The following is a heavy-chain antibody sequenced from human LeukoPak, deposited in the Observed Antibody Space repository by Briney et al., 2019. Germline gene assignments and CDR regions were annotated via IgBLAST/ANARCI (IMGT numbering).Heavy chain of an antibody. V-gene: IGHV3-21*01. CDR1: GFTFSSYS. Sequence: PGGSLRLSCAASGFTFSSYSMNWVRQAPGKGLEWVSSISSSSSYIYYADSVKGRFTISRDNAKNSLYLQMNSLRAEDTVVYYCARKNLSSGWYYVYWGQGTLVTVSS. D-gene: IGHD6-19*01. J-gene: IGHJ4*02. CDR3: ARKNLSSGWYYVY. CDR2: ISSSSSYI.